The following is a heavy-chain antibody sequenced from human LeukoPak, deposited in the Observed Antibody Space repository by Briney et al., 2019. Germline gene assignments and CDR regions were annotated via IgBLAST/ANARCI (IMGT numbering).Heavy chain of an antibody. V-gene: IGHV5-51*01. J-gene: IGHJ3*02. Sequence: GESLKISCKGSGYRFTSYWIGWVRQMPGKGLEWMGIIYSGDSDTRYSPSFQGQVTISADKSINTAYLQWSSLKASDTAMYYCARPQEVAYVWGPLNVFDIWGQGTMVTVSS. CDR2: IYSGDSDT. CDR3: ARPQEVAYVWGPLNVFDI. D-gene: IGHD3-16*01. CDR1: GYRFTSYW.